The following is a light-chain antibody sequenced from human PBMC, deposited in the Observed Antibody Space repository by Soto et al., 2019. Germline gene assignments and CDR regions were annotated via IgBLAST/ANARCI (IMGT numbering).Light chain of an antibody. V-gene: IGLV2-14*01. J-gene: IGLJ2*01. CDR3: SSYTTSSTLVV. Sequence: QSVLTQPASVSGSPGQSITISCTGTSSDVGAYKSVSWYQQHPGKVPKLMIYEVSNRPSGVSNRFSGSKSGNTASLTISGLQAEDEADYYCSSYTTSSTLVVFGGGTQLTVL. CDR1: SSDVGAYKS. CDR2: EVS.